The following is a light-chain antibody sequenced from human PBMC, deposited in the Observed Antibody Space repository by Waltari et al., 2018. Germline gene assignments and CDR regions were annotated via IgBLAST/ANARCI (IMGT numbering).Light chain of an antibody. J-gene: IGLJ2*01. Sequence: QSALTQPRSVSASPGQSVTISCTGTSSDVGGYNYVSWYQHHPGKALKLMIFDVTKRPSGVPDRFSGSKSGNTASLTISGLQAEDEADYYCSSYAGSSVVFGGGTDLTVL. CDR3: SSYAGSSVV. CDR2: DVT. CDR1: SSDVGGYNY. V-gene: IGLV2-11*01.